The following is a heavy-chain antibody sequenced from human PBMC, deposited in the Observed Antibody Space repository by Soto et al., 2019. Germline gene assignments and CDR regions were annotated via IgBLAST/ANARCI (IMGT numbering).Heavy chain of an antibody. D-gene: IGHD3-9*01. Sequence: ASVKVSCKASGYTFTGYYMHWVRQAPGQGLEWMGWINPNSGGTNYAQKFQGRVTMTRDTSISTAYMELSRLRSDDTAVYYCATRYYDILTGYYPPGGDAFDIWGQGTRVTVSS. J-gene: IGHJ3*02. CDR2: INPNSGGT. CDR3: ATRYYDILTGYYPPGGDAFDI. V-gene: IGHV1-2*02. CDR1: GYTFTGYY.